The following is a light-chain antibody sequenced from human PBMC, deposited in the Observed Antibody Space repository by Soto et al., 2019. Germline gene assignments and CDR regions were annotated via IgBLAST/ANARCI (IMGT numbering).Light chain of an antibody. CDR1: QSVRSNY. Sequence: EIVLTQSPGTLSLSPGERATLSCMASQSVRSNYLAWYQQKPGQAPRLLIYGASSRATGIPDRFSGSGSGTDFTLTISRLEPEDLAVYYCQQYHTSPLTFGQGTKVDI. CDR2: GAS. J-gene: IGKJ1*01. V-gene: IGKV3-20*01. CDR3: QQYHTSPLT.